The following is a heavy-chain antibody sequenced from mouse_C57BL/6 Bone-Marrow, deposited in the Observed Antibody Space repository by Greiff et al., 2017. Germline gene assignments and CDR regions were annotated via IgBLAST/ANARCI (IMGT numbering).Heavy chain of an antibody. CDR2: IDPENGDT. V-gene: IGHV14-4*01. D-gene: IGHD2-4*01. CDR1: GFNIKDDY. CDR3: TLDYDEAWFAY. Sequence: EVQLQQSGAELVRPGASVKLSCTASGFNIKDDYMHWVKQRPEQGLEWIGWIDPENGDTEYASKFQGKATITADTSSNTAYLQLSSLTSEDTAVYYCTLDYDEAWFAYWGQGTLVTVSA. J-gene: IGHJ3*01.